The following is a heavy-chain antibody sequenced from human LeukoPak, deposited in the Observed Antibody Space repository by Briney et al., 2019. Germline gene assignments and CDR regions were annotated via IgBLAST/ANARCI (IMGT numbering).Heavy chain of an antibody. CDR2: FDPEDGET. V-gene: IGHV1-24*01. Sequence: ASVKVSCKVSGYTLTELSMHWVRQAPGKGLEWMGGFDPEDGETIYAQKFQGRVTMTEDTSTDTAYMELSSLRSEDTAMYYCATLAPTRYSSGWYLSRFDCWGQGTLVTVSS. CDR3: ATLAPTRYSSGWYLSRFDC. J-gene: IGHJ4*02. CDR1: GYTLTELS. D-gene: IGHD6-19*01.